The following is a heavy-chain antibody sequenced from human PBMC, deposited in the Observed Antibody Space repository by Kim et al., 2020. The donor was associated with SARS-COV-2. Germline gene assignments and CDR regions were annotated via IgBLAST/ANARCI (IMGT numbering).Heavy chain of an antibody. CDR2: IIPILGIA. J-gene: IGHJ6*02. CDR1: GGTFSSYA. Sequence: SVKVSCKASGGTFSSYAISWVRQAPGQGLEWMGRIIPILGIANYAQKFQGRVTITADKSTSTAYMELSSLRSEDTAVYYCARDFSSTTYYYYGMDVWGQGTTVTVSS. CDR3: ARDFSSTTYYYYGMDV. V-gene: IGHV1-69*04. D-gene: IGHD5-12*01.